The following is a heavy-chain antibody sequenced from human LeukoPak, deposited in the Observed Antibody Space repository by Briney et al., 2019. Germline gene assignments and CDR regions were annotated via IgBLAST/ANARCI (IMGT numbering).Heavy chain of an antibody. J-gene: IGHJ4*02. CDR1: GGSISSYH. V-gene: IGHV4-4*07. D-gene: IGHD3-3*01. CDR3: AINSWNNYYYFDY. CDR2: IYTSGGT. Sequence: SETLSLTCTVSGGSISSYHWTWIRQPAGKGLEWIGRIYTSGGTNYNPSLKSRVTMSVDTSKTQFSLKLSSVTAADTAVYYCAINSWNNYYYFDYWGQGTLVTVSS.